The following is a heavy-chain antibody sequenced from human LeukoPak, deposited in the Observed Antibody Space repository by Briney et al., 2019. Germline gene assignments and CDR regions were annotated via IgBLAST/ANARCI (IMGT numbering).Heavy chain of an antibody. CDR3: ARHWDY. V-gene: IGHV4-39*01. J-gene: IGHJ4*02. CDR1: GASISTNEFY. Sequence: SQTLSLTCTVSGASISTNEFYWTWIRQPPGKGLEWIGSIRYGGSTDYNPSLKSRVTISVDTSKNQLSLKLSSVTAADTAVFYCARHWDYWGQGTLVTVSS. CDR2: IRYGGST.